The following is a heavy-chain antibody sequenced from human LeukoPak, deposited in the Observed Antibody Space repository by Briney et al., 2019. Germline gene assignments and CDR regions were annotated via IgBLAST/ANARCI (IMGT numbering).Heavy chain of an antibody. J-gene: IGHJ3*02. CDR3: ARHYDSSGYYCHDAFDI. V-gene: IGHV4-38-2*01. D-gene: IGHD3-22*01. Sequence: PSETLSLTCALSGYSISSGYYWGWIRQPPGKGLEWIGSIYHSGSTYYNPSLKSRVTISVDTSKNQFSLKLSSVTAADTAVYYCARHYDSSGYYCHDAFDIWGQGTMVTVSS. CDR1: GYSISSGYY. CDR2: IYHSGST.